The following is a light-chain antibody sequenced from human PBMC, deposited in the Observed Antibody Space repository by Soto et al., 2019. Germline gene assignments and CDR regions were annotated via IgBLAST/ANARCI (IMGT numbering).Light chain of an antibody. CDR1: QMVLFNSSNNNY. V-gene: IGKV3-20*01. J-gene: IGKJ1*01. Sequence: DIVMSQSPDSLAVSLGERATIKCKCSQMVLFNSSNNNYLAWYQQKPGQAPRLLIYGASSRATGIPDRFSGSGSGTDFTLTISRLEPEDFAVYYCQQYGSSPRTFGQGTKVDIK. CDR3: QQYGSSPRT. CDR2: GAS.